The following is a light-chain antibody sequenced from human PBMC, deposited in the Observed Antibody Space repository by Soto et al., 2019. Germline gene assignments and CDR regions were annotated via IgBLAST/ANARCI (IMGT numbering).Light chain of an antibody. CDR2: GNS. CDR3: QSYDSSLGGSYV. J-gene: IGLJ1*01. Sequence: QAVVTQPPSVSGAPGQRVTIACAGTSSDIGAGYDVHWYLHLPGTAPKLLIYGNSNRPSGVPDRFSGSKSGTSASLAIAGLQPEDEADYYCQSYDSSLGGSYVFGTGTKVTVL. V-gene: IGLV1-40*01. CDR1: SSDIGAGYD.